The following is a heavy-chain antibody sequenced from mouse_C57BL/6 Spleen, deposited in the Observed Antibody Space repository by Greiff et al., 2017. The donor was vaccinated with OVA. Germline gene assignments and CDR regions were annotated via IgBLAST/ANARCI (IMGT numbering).Heavy chain of an antibody. V-gene: IGHV1-55*01. J-gene: IGHJ4*01. Sequence: VQLKQPGAELVKPGASVKMSCKASGYTFTSYWITWVKQRPGQGLEWIGDIYPGSGSTNYNEKFKSKATLTVDTSSSTAYMQRSSLTSEDSAVYYCARAGRAMDYWGQGTSVTVSS. CDR3: ARAGRAMDY. D-gene: IGHD1-1*01. CDR2: IYPGSGST. CDR1: GYTFTSYW.